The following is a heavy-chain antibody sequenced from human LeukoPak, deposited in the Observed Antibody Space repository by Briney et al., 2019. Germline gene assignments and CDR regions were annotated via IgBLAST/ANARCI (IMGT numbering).Heavy chain of an antibody. D-gene: IGHD2-21*01. V-gene: IGHV3-23*01. CDR1: GFTFSNYA. J-gene: IGHJ4*02. Sequence: GGSLRLSCAASGFTFSNYAMSWVRQAPGKGLEWVSGISGSGGDTYYADSVKGRFTISRDNSKNTLYLQMNSLRADDTAVYYCARWASIQATYFFDYWGQGTLVTVSS. CDR3: ARWASIQATYFFDY. CDR2: ISGSGGDT.